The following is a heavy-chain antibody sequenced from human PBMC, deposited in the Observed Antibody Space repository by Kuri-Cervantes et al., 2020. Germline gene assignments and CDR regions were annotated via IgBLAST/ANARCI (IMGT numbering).Heavy chain of an antibody. V-gene: IGHV3-11*01. CDR2: ISSSGSTM. J-gene: IGHJ4*02. D-gene: IGHD3-22*01. CDR1: GFTFSDYY. CDR3: AREDYYDSSGYYRPRVGADY. Sequence: GGSLRLSCAASGFTFSDYYMSWIRQAPGKGLEWVSYISSSGSTMYYADSVKGRFTISRDNAKNSLYLQMNSLRAEDTAVYYCAREDYYDSSGYYRPRVGADYWGQGTLVTVSS.